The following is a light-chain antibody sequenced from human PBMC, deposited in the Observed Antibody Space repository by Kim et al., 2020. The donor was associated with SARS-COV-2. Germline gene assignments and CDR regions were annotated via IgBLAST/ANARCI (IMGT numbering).Light chain of an antibody. V-gene: IGLV2-14*01. CDR1: SSDVGGYNY. J-gene: IGLJ2*01. CDR2: DVS. CDR3: SSYTSSSLVV. Sequence: QSALTQPASVSGSPGQSITISCTGTSSDVGGYNYVSWYQQHPGKAPKLMIYDVSKRPSGVSNRSSGSKSGNTASLTISGLQAEDEADYYCSSYTSSSLVVFGGGTQLTVL.